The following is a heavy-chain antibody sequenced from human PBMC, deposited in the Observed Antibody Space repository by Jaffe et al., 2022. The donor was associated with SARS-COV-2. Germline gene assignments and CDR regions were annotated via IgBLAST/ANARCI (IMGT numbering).Heavy chain of an antibody. J-gene: IGHJ3*02. Sequence: QVQLVESGGGVVQPGRSLRLSCAASGFTFSSYGMHWVRQAPGKGLEWVAVISYDGSNKYYADSVKGRFTISRDYSKNTLYLQMNSLRGEDTAVYYCAKGIYSGSYQTAFDMWGQGTMVTVS. CDR2: ISYDGSNK. D-gene: IGHD1-26*01. CDR1: GFTFSSYG. CDR3: AKGIYSGSYQTAFDM. V-gene: IGHV3-30*18.